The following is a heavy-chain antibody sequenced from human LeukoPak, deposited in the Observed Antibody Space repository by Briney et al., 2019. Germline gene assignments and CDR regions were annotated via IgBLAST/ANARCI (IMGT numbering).Heavy chain of an antibody. CDR2: IYYSGST. D-gene: IGHD3-22*01. Sequence: SETLSLTCTVSGGSISSSSYYWGWIRQPPGKGLEWIGSIYYSGSTYYNPSLKSRVTISVDTSKNQFSLKLSSVTAADTAVYYCAKIHDSSGYQYYFDYWGQGTLVTVSS. CDR1: GGSISSSSYY. V-gene: IGHV4-39*01. J-gene: IGHJ4*02. CDR3: AKIHDSSGYQYYFDY.